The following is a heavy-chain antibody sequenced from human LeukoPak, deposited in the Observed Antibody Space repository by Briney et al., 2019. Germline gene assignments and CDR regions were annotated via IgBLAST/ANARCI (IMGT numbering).Heavy chain of an antibody. CDR1: GFGLSGYW. J-gene: IGHJ5*02. CDR2: NNGDGSTT. CDR3: ARDPRNVGLAP. D-gene: IGHD2-15*01. V-gene: IGHV3-74*01. Sequence: GGSLRLSCVASGFGLSGYWMYWVRQAPGKGLMYISRNNGDGSTTNYADVVKGRFTMSRDNVKNTLYLQMNSLRVEDTAVYYCARDPRNVGLAPWGQGTLGTVSS.